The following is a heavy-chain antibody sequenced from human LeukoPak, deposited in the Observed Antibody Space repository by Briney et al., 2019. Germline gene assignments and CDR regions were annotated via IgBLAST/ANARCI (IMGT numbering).Heavy chain of an antibody. CDR3: ARGISRRGSREFDY. CDR2: INHSGST. CDR1: GGSFSGYY. Sequence: KTSETLSLTCAVYGGSFSGYYWSWIRQPPGKGLEWIGKINHSGSTNYNPSLKSRVTISVDTSKNQFSLKLSSVTAADTAVYYCARGISRRGSREFDYWGQGTLVTVSS. J-gene: IGHJ4*02. D-gene: IGHD3-10*01. V-gene: IGHV4-34*01.